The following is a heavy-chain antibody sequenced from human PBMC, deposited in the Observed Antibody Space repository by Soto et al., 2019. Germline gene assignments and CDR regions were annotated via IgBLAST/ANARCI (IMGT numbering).Heavy chain of an antibody. Sequence: EVQLVESGGGLVQPGGSLKLSCAASGFTFSGSAMHWVCQASGKGLEWVGRIRSKANSYATAYAASVKGRFTISRDDSKNTAYLQMNSLKTEDTAVYYCTRRVQTTHYYYGMDVWGQGTTVTVSS. CDR3: TRRVQTTHYYYGMDV. D-gene: IGHD4-4*01. CDR1: GFTFSGSA. J-gene: IGHJ6*02. V-gene: IGHV3-73*01. CDR2: IRSKANSYAT.